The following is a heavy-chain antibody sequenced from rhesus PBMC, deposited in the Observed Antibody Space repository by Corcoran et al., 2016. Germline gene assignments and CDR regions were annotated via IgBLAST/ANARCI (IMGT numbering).Heavy chain of an antibody. CDR2: IDPRDSDT. Sequence: EVQLVQSGAEVKRPGESLKISCKTSGYSFTSYWISWVRQMPGKDLEWMGAIDPRDSDTRYNPSFQGQVTISADKSISTAYLQWSRLKASDTATYYCAKDRNWNYGLDSWGQGVVVTVSS. D-gene: IGHD1-26*01. CDR1: GYSFTSYW. V-gene: IGHV5-20*01. J-gene: IGHJ6*01. CDR3: AKDRNWNYGLDS.